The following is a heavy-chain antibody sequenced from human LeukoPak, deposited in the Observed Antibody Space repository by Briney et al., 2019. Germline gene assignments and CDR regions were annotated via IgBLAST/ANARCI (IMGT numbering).Heavy chain of an antibody. CDR1: GFTFSSYG. CDR2: INSDGSST. Sequence: GGSLRLSCAASGFTFSSYGMHWVRQAPGKGLEWVSRINSDGSSTSYADSVKGRFTISRDNAKNTLYLQMRSLRAEDTAVYYCARGLSGYSSSLGSWGQGTLVTVSS. CDR3: ARGLSGYSSSLGS. D-gene: IGHD6-6*01. V-gene: IGHV3-74*01. J-gene: IGHJ5*02.